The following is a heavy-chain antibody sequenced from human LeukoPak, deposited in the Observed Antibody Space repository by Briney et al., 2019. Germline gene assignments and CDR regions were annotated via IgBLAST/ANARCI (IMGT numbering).Heavy chain of an antibody. V-gene: IGHV3-48*01. CDR3: AREDYGDPQFDY. CDR2: ISSRSSTI. D-gene: IGHD4-17*01. Sequence: PGGSLRLSCAAYGFTFSSYSMNWVRQAPGKGLEWVSYISSRSSTIYYADSVKGRFTISRDNAKNSVYLQMNSLRAEDTAVYYCAREDYGDPQFDYWGQGTLVTVSS. CDR1: GFTFSSYS. J-gene: IGHJ4*02.